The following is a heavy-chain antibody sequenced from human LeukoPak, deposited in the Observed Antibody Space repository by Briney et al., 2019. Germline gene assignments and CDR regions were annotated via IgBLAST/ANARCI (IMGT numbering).Heavy chain of an antibody. CDR1: GGSFSGYY. CDR3: ARPRYSSSWPRAGAFDI. V-gene: IGHV4-34*01. Sequence: PSETLSLTCAVYGGSFSGYYWSWIRQPPGKGLEWIGEINHSGSTNYNPSLKSRVTISVDTSKNQFSLKLSSVTAADTAVYYCARPRYSSSWPRAGAFDIWGQGTMVTVSS. J-gene: IGHJ3*02. CDR2: INHSGST. D-gene: IGHD6-13*01.